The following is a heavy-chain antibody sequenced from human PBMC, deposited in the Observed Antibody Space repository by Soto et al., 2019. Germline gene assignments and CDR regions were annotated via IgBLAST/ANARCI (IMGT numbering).Heavy chain of an antibody. CDR3: AKAGAPTKYSSSSSSYSSGRYWDY. CDR2: ISGSGGST. D-gene: IGHD6-19*01. CDR1: GFTFSSYA. V-gene: IGHV3-23*01. J-gene: IGHJ4*02. Sequence: PGGSLSLSWAASGFTFSSYAMSWVRPAPGEGLEWVSAISGSGGSTYYADSAKGRFTISRDNSKNTLYLQMNSLRAEDTAVYYCAKAGAPTKYSSSSSSYSSGRYWDYWGQGTLVNVSS.